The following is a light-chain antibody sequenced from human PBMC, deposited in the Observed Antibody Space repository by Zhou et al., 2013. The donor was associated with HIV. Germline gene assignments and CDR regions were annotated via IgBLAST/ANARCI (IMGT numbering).Light chain of an antibody. CDR2: AAS. CDR1: QGISNS. Sequence: DIQMTQSPSSLPTSVGDRVTITCRASQGISNSLAWYQQKPGTAPKLLLYAASKLESGVPSRFSGSGSGTDFTLTISSLQPEDFATYYCQHYYSIPQTFGPGTKVEIK. V-gene: IGKV1-NL1*01. CDR3: QHYYSIPQT. J-gene: IGKJ1*01.